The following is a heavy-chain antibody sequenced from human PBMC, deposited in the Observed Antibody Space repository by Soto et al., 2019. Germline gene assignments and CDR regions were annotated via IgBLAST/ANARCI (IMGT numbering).Heavy chain of an antibody. V-gene: IGHV1-46*01. Sequence: QVHLVQSGAEEKKPGASVKISCEATGYTFRNYYTHWVRLAPGQGLEWMGMISPDGAASSYSQKFQGRVTLTRDTSTTTVSMELSSLKSEDTAVYYCAATLSAGNYFYYYNLDVWGQGTTVTVSS. CDR2: ISPDGAAS. D-gene: IGHD6-19*01. CDR1: GYTFRNYY. J-gene: IGHJ6*02. CDR3: AATLSAGNYFYYYNLDV.